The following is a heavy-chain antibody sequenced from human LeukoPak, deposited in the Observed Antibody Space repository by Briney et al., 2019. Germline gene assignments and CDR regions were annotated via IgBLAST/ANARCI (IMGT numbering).Heavy chain of an antibody. CDR3: ARVGSIAAAGTPDY. Sequence: GGSLRLSCAASGFTFSDYYMSWIRQAPGKGLEWVSYISSSSSSHTEYADSVKGRFTISRDNAKNSLSLQVNSLRADDTAVYYCARVGSIAAAGTPDYWGQGTLVTVSS. CDR1: GFTFSDYY. CDR2: ISSSSSSHT. J-gene: IGHJ4*02. D-gene: IGHD6-13*01. V-gene: IGHV3-11*06.